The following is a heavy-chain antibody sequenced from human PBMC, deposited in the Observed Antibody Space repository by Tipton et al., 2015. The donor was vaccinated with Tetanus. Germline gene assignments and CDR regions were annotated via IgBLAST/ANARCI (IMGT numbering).Heavy chain of an antibody. J-gene: IGHJ6*02. CDR3: AKAVSYYGMDV. V-gene: IGHV3-21*04. D-gene: IGHD5/OR15-5a*01. CDR2: ISSDGTYA. CDR1: GFTFSTYS. Sequence: GSLRLSCAASGFTFSTYSMNWVRQAPGQGLEWVASISSDGTYAYRTDSVKGRFTISRDNAKNSLYLQMNSLRAEDTALYYCAKAVSYYGMDVWGQGTTVTVSS.